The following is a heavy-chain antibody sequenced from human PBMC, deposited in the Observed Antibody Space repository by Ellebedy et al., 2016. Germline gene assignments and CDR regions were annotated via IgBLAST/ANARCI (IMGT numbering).Heavy chain of an antibody. CDR1: GYTFTTYA. J-gene: IGHJ3*02. D-gene: IGHD3-16*01. CDR2: INAGSGNT. V-gene: IGHV1-3*01. CDR3: AREMGEEIDGPLYAFDI. Sequence: ASVKVSCKASGYTFTTYAMHWVRQAPGQGLEWMGWINAGSGNTKYSQKFQGRVSINRDTCASTAYMELSSLRSEDTAVYYCAREMGEEIDGPLYAFDIWGQGTMVTVSS.